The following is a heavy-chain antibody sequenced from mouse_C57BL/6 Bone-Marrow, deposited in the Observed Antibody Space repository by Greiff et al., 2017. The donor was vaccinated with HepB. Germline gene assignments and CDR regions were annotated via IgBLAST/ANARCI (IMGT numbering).Heavy chain of an antibody. CDR1: EYAFPSHD. CDR2: IYSDGGST. V-gene: IGHV5-2*01. J-gene: IGHJ3*01. D-gene: IGHD2-4*01. CDR3: ASHGHYDWFAY. Sequence: EVQLVESGAGLVQPGESLKLSCESTEYAFPSHDMSWVRQTPEKRLELVAAIYSDGGSTYYPDTMERRFIISRDTTNKTLYLQMSSLRSEDSALYYCASHGHYDWFAYWGQGTLVTVSA.